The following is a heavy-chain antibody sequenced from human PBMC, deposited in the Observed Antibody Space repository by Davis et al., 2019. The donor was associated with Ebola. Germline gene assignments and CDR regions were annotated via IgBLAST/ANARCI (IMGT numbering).Heavy chain of an antibody. CDR3: AREPSKSWLYYYGMDV. D-gene: IGHD6-13*01. CDR2: ISSSVSTI. Sequence: PGGSLRLSCAASGFTFSSYEMNWVRQAPGKGLEWVSYISSSVSTIYYADSVKGRFTISRDNAKNSLYLQMKSLRAEDTAVYYCAREPSKSWLYYYGMDVWGQGTTVTVSS. CDR1: GFTFSSYE. J-gene: IGHJ6*02. V-gene: IGHV3-48*03.